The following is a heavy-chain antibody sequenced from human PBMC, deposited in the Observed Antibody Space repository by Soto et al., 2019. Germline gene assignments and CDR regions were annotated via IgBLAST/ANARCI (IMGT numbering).Heavy chain of an antibody. J-gene: IGHJ4*02. CDR2: IYPSVSS. D-gene: IGHD2-21*02. CDR1: GFAISRGYY. Sequence: SETLSLTCSVSGFAISRGYYWSWVRQPPGKGLEWIGSIYPSVSSYHNPSLATRLGLSIDASKNQLTLNLTSVTAADTALYFCAREKVGTTFFDTWGQGIQVTVSS. V-gene: IGHV4-38-2*02. CDR3: AREKVGTTFFDT.